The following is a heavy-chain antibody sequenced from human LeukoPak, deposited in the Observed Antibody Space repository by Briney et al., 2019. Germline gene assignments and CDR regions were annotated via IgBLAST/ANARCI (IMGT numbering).Heavy chain of an antibody. V-gene: IGHV4-34*01. D-gene: IGHD3-3*01. CDR1: GGSFSGYY. CDR3: ARDSWRHTYYDFWSGYKAAGPHNYGMDV. J-gene: IGHJ6*02. CDR2: INHSGST. Sequence: SETLSLTCAVYGGSFSGYYWSWIRQPPGKGLEWIGEINHSGSTNYNPSLKSRVTISVDTSKNQFSLKLSSVTAADTAVYYCARDSWRHTYYDFWSGYKAAGPHNYGMDVWGQGTTVTVSS.